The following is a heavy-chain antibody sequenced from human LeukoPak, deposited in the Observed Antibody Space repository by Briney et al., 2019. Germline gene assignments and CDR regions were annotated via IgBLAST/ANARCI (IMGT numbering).Heavy chain of an antibody. CDR1: GFTFSNAW. V-gene: IGHV3-23*01. J-gene: IGHJ4*02. D-gene: IGHD6-13*01. CDR3: AKDPASWSQGYFDY. Sequence: GGSLRLSCAASGFTFSNAWMSWVRQAPGKGLEWVSLIRDSGDNADYAGSVRGRFTVSRDNSKNTLYLQMSSLRAEDTAVYYCAKDPASWSQGYFDYWGQGTLVTVAS. CDR2: IRDSGDNA.